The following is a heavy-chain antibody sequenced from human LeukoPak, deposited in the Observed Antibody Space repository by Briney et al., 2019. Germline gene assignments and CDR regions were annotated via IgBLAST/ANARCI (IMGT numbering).Heavy chain of an antibody. Sequence: PSETLSLTCAVYGGSFSGYYWSWIRQPPGKGLEWIGEINHSGSTNYNPSLKSRVTISVDTSKYQFSLKLSSVTAADTAVCYCARGRETPSGLVVAATPISFDYWGQGTLVTVSS. D-gene: IGHD2-15*01. J-gene: IGHJ4*02. CDR3: ARGRETPSGLVVAATPISFDY. CDR2: INHSGST. V-gene: IGHV4-34*01. CDR1: GGSFSGYY.